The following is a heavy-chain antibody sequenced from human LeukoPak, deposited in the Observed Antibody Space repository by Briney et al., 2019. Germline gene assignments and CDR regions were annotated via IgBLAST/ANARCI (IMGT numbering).Heavy chain of an antibody. CDR1: GYTFTGYY. CDR2: INPNSGGT. Sequence: ASVKVSCKASGYTFTGYYMHWVRQAPGQGLEWMGWINPNSGGTYYAQKFQGRVTMTRDTSISTAYKELSRLRSDDTAVYYCARVKGDDNFDYWGQGTLVTVSS. CDR3: ARVKGDDNFDY. D-gene: IGHD2-21*02. J-gene: IGHJ4*02. V-gene: IGHV1-2*02.